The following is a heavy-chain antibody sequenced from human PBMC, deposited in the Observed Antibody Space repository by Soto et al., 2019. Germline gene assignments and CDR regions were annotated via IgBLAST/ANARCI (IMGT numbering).Heavy chain of an antibody. J-gene: IGHJ6*02. CDR3: ARGCSGGSCYRYYYYYGMDV. V-gene: IGHV1-3*01. CDR1: GYTFTSYA. Sequence: ASVKVSCKASGYTFTSYAMHWVRQAPGQRLEWMGWINAGNGNTKYSQKFQGRVTITRDTSASTAYMELSSLRSEDTAVYYCARGCSGGSCYRYYYYYGMDVWGQGTTVTVSS. D-gene: IGHD2-15*01. CDR2: INAGNGNT.